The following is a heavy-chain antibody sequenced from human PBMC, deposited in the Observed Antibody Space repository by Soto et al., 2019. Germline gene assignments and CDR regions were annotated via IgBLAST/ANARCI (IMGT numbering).Heavy chain of an antibody. J-gene: IGHJ4*02. CDR2: INHSGST. V-gene: IGHV4-34*01. CDR1: GGSFSGYY. CDR3: APLRLHSSSSEYYFDY. Sequence: SETLSLTCAVYGGSFSGYYWSWIRQPPGKGLEWIGEINHSGSTNYNPSLKSRVTISVDTSKNQFSLKLSSVTAADTAVYYCAPLRLHSSSSEYYFDYWGQGTLVTVSS. D-gene: IGHD6-6*01.